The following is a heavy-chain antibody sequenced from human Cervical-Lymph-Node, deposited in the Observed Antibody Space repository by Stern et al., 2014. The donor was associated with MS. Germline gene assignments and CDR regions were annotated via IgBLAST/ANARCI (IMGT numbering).Heavy chain of an antibody. J-gene: IGHJ6*02. CDR1: GFSISDHY. V-gene: IGHV3-11*01. CDR3: ARGDWDGFYYYALDV. CDR2: IRNTDTVT. D-gene: IGHD1-1*01. Sequence: VQLVESGGGMVKPGGSLILSCAASGFSISDHYMSWIRQAPGKGLEWISYIRNTDTVTASAASVKGRFTISRDTAKKSLYLRMDSLRVEDTAVYYCARGDWDGFYYYALDVWGQGTTVTVS.